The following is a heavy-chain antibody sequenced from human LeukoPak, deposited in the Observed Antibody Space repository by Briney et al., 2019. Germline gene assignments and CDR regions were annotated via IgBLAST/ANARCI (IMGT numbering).Heavy chain of an antibody. V-gene: IGHV4-59*01. CDR2: IYYSGST. D-gene: IGHD3-10*01. J-gene: IGHJ3*02. Sequence: SETLSLTCTVSGGSISSYYWSWIRQPPGKGLEWTGYIYYSGSTNYNPSLKSRVTISVDTSKNQFSLKLSSVTAADTAVYYCARGKYSAKYGSGSYYNRNGAFDIWGQGTMVTVSS. CDR1: GGSISSYY. CDR3: ARGKYSAKYGSGSYYNRNGAFDI.